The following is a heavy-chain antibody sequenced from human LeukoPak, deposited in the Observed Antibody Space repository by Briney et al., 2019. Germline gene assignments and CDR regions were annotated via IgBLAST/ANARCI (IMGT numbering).Heavy chain of an antibody. CDR1: GYTFCTSS. V-gene: IGHV1-18*01. CDR3: TRVRDSNNWWGAFDI. J-gene: IGHJ3*02. Sequence: ASVTVSCQAFGYTFCTSSISWVRQAPGQRLEWMGWISPANGNTHYEQGVQGRVTMTTDTSRSTAYMELRNLRSDDTAMYYCTRVRDSNNWWGAFDIWGQGTMVTVSS. CDR2: ISPANGNT. D-gene: IGHD1-1*01.